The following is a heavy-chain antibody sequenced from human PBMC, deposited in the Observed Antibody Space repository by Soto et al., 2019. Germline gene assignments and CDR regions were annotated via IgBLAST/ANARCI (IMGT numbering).Heavy chain of an antibody. J-gene: IGHJ4*02. CDR3: ARDHAENAAVGSRDY. CDR1: GYTCTAYG. V-gene: IGHV1-18*01. Sequence: QVQLVQCGAEVKRPGASVKVSCKASGYTCTAYGFSWVRQARGQGLEWMGWISSYNGNTNYAQKLQGRVTMTTDTSTTTAYKELRSLRSDDTAVYYCARDHAENAAVGSRDYWGQGTLVTVSS. CDR2: ISSYNGNT. D-gene: IGHD2-15*01.